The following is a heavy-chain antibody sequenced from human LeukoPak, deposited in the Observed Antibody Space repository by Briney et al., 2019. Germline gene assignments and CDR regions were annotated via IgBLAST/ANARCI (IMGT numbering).Heavy chain of an antibody. CDR1: GGSVSSGSYY. J-gene: IGHJ5*02. CDR3: ARQSPGYYYGSGSYNWFDP. Sequence: SETLSLTCTVSGGSVSSGSYYWSWIRQPPGKGLEWIGYINYSGSTNYNPSLKSRVTISVDTSKNQFSLKLSSVTAADTAVYYCARQSPGYYYGSGSYNWFDPWGQGTLVTVSS. CDR2: INYSGST. V-gene: IGHV4-61*01. D-gene: IGHD3-10*01.